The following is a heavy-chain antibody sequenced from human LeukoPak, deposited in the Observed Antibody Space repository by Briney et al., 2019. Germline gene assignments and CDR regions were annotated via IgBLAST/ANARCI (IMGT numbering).Heavy chain of an antibody. CDR1: GFTFNKSW. Sequence: GGSLRLSCAASGFTFNKSWMSWGRQAPGKGPEWVANIKEDGTQKYYVDSVRGRFTISRDNAENSLYLQMSSLRDEDTAVYCCARVHSGSHPHLAYWGQGTLVTVSS. CDR3: ARVHSGSHPHLAY. D-gene: IGHD1-26*01. V-gene: IGHV3-7*01. CDR2: IKEDGTQK. J-gene: IGHJ4*02.